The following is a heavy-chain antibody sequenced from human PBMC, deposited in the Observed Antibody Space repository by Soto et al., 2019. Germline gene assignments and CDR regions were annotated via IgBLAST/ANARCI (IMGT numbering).Heavy chain of an antibody. J-gene: IGHJ4*02. Sequence: SVKVSCKASGGTFSSYAISWVRQAPGQGLEWMGGIIPIFGTANYAQKFQGRVTITADESTSTAYMELSSLRSEDTAVYYCARVTMLITGKWLAFDYWGQGTLVTVSS. V-gene: IGHV1-69*13. CDR3: ARVTMLITGKWLAFDY. CDR1: GGTFSSYA. D-gene: IGHD6-19*01. CDR2: IIPIFGTA.